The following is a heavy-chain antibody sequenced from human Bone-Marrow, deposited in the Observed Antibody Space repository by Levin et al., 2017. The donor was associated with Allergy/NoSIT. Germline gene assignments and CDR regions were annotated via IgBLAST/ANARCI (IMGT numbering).Heavy chain of an antibody. V-gene: IGHV4-38-2*01. D-gene: IGHD2-15*01. CDR1: NYSISSDFH. J-gene: IGHJ4*02. Sequence: SETLSLTCAVSNYSISSDFHWGWIRQPPGKGLEWIGSIDQSWNTYYNPSLKSRVTISLDTSKNQFSLRLTSVTAADTAVYYCARTLGYCSGDGCYYYFDQWGQGTLVTVSS. CDR3: ARTLGYCSGDGCYYYFDQ. CDR2: IDQSWNT.